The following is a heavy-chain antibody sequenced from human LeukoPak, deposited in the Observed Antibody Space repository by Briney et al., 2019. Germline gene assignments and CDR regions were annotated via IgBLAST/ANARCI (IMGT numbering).Heavy chain of an antibody. CDR2: ISYDGSNK. Sequence: PGGSLRLSCAASGFTFSSYAMHWVRQAPGKGLEWVAVISYDGSNKYYADSVKGRFTISRDNSKNTLYLQMNSLRAEGTAVYYCARDEGSYFLDYWGQGTLVTVSS. J-gene: IGHJ4*02. D-gene: IGHD1-26*01. CDR1: GFTFSSYA. CDR3: ARDEGSYFLDY. V-gene: IGHV3-30-3*01.